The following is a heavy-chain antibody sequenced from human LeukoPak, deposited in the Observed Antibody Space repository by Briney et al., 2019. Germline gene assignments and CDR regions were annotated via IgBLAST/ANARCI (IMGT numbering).Heavy chain of an antibody. J-gene: IGHJ4*02. CDR1: GVSVSSGSYY. D-gene: IGHD5-18*01. CDR2: VYYTGSA. V-gene: IGHV4-61*01. CDR3: ARVPRGFRYGYKFSDEWYFDY. Sequence: SETLSLTCTVYGVSVSSGSYYWSWIRQPPGKGLEWIGDVYYTGSANYNPSLKSRVTISVDKSKNQFSLKLTSVTAADTAVYYCARVPRGFRYGYKFSDEWYFDYWGQGALVTVSS.